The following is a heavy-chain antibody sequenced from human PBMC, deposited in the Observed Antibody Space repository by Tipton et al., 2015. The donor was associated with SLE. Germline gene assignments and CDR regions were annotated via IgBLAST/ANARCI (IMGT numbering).Heavy chain of an antibody. D-gene: IGHD3-22*01. CDR1: GGSISSSSYY. Sequence: TLSLTCTVSGGSISSSSYYWGWIRQPPGKGLEWIGSIYYSGSTYYNTSLQSRVTMSVDTSKNQFSLKLSSVTAADTAVYYCARDRDDSSCSLFDPWGQGTLVTVSS. CDR2: IYYSGST. CDR3: ARDRDDSSCSLFDP. V-gene: IGHV4-39*07. J-gene: IGHJ5*02.